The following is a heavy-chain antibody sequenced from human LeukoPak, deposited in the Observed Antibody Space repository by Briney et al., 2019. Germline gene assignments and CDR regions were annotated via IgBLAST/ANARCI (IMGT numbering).Heavy chain of an antibody. CDR3: ARARRGIVVVRYYYGMDV. CDR1: GGSFSGYY. J-gene: IGHJ6*04. CDR2: INHSGST. Sequence: SETLSLTCAVYGGSFSGYYWSWIRQPPGKGLEWIGEINHSGSTNYNPSLKSQVTISVDTSKNQFSLKLSSVTAADTAVYYCARARRGIVVVRYYYGMDVWGKGTTVTVSS. D-gene: IGHD2-2*01. V-gene: IGHV4-34*01.